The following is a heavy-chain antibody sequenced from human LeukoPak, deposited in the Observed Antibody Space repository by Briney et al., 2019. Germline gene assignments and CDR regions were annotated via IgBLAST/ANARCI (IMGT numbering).Heavy chain of an antibody. CDR2: ISTYSGTT. CDR3: VRDGGGSGYSDC. Sequence: ASVKVSCKASGYSFTSYSVSWLRQAPGHGLECTGWISTYSGTTKYAPKFQGRVTMTTDTSTNTAYMELRSLRFDDAAVYYCVRDGGGSGYSDCWGQGTLVTVSS. V-gene: IGHV1-18*01. J-gene: IGHJ4*02. D-gene: IGHD3-22*01. CDR1: GYSFTSYS.